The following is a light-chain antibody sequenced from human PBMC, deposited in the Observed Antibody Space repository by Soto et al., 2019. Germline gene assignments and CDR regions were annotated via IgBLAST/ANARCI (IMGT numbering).Light chain of an antibody. V-gene: IGKV1-5*01. CDR1: QTISGW. CDR3: LQYNGYYRT. J-gene: IGKJ1*01. CDR2: DAS. Sequence: DIHMTQSPSTLSASVLDTVTITCRASQTISGWLAWYQQRPGKAPNLLIFDASTLESGVPSRFSGSGSGTTFTLTISSLQSDDFATYYCLQYNGYYRTFGQGTKVDIK.